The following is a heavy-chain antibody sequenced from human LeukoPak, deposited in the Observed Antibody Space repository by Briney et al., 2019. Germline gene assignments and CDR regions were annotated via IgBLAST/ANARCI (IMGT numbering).Heavy chain of an antibody. Sequence: GGSLRLSCTASGFTFSSHWMHWVRQAPGKGLEWVSAISGSGGSTYYADSVKGRFTISRDNSKNTLYLQMNSLRAEDTAVYYCAKSGSTSRPYFDYWGQGTLVTVSS. V-gene: IGHV3-23*01. CDR1: GFTFSSHW. CDR2: ISGSGGST. CDR3: AKSGSTSRPYFDY. D-gene: IGHD2-2*01. J-gene: IGHJ4*02.